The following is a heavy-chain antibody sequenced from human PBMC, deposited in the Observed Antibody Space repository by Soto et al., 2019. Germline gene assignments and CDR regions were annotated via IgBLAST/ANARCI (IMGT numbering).Heavy chain of an antibody. CDR3: VRGLGSSLTLDAFGV. D-gene: IGHD6-13*01. Sequence: SETLSFTCAMYGGSFSGYYWSWIRQPPGKGLEWIAEINHSGTTYHNPCLKSRVTISVDTSKKQLSLRLSSVTAADTAVYYCVRGLGSSLTLDAFGVWGQGTMVTVS. V-gene: IGHV4-34*01. CDR2: INHSGTT. J-gene: IGHJ3*01. CDR1: GGSFSGYY.